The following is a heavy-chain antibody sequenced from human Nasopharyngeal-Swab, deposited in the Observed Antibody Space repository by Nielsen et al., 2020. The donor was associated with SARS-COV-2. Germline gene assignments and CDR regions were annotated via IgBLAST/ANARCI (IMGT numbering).Heavy chain of an antibody. CDR2: ISGSGGST. D-gene: IGHD3-10*01. CDR1: GFTFSSYA. J-gene: IGHJ4*02. V-gene: IGHV3-23*01. Sequence: GGSLRLSWAASGFTFSSYAMSWLRHAPGKGMEWVSAISGSGGSTYYADSVKGRFTSSRDNSKNTLYLQMNSLRAEDTAVYYCAKQLLWFGELLDMFDYWGQGTLVTVSS. CDR3: AKQLLWFGELLDMFDY.